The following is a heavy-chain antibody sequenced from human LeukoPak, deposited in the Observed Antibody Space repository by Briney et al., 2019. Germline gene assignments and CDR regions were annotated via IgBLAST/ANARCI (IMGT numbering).Heavy chain of an antibody. CDR3: ARVPGGTTRYYYYGMDV. J-gene: IGHJ6*02. Sequence: ASVKVSCKASGGTFTSYAIRWVRQAPGQGLEWMGRIIPILGIANYAQKFQGRVTITADKSTSTAYMELSSLRSEDTAVYYCARVPGGTTRYYYYGMDVWGQGTTVTVSS. CDR2: IIPILGIA. CDR1: GGTFTSYA. D-gene: IGHD4-17*01. V-gene: IGHV1-69*04.